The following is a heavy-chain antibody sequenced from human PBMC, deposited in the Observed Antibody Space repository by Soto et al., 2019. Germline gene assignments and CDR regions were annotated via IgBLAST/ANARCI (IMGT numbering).Heavy chain of an antibody. CDR2: INGGQGNT. CDR3: ARDLGLPGLMDFDY. D-gene: IGHD2-15*01. Sequence: QVQLVQSGAEVQKPGASVKVSCKASGYTFSYHSMHWVRQAPGQRPEWMGWINGGQGNTKYSQNFQGRVTITRDTSASTAYMELSSLRSEDTAVYYCARDLGLPGLMDFDYWGQGTLVTVSS. J-gene: IGHJ4*02. CDR1: GYTFSYHS. V-gene: IGHV1-3*01.